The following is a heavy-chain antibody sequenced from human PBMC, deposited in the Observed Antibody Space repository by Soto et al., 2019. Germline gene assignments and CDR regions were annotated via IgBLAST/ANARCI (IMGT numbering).Heavy chain of an antibody. CDR2: INPNSGGT. D-gene: IGHD6-13*01. CDR3: ARDWVRIAAAGRRGVGGGFDY. J-gene: IGHJ4*02. CDR1: GYTFTGYY. Sequence: ASVKVSCKASGYTFTGYYMHWVRQAPGQELEWMGWINPNSGGTNYAQKFQGWVTMTRDTSISTAYMELSRLRSDDTAVYYCARDWVRIAAAGRRGVGGGFDYWGQGTLVTVAS. V-gene: IGHV1-2*04.